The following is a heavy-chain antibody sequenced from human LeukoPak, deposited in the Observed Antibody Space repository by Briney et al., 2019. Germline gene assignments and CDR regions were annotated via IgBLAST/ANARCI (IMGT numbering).Heavy chain of an antibody. CDR2: ISGSGGST. D-gene: IGHD5-18*01. V-gene: IGHV3-23*01. CDR3: ATAKKGTSVVTGGSFDY. J-gene: IGHJ4*02. CDR1: GFTFSSYA. Sequence: GGSLRLSCAASGFTFSSYAMSWVRQAPGKGLEWVSAISGSGGSTYYADSVKGRFTISRDNSKNTLYLQMDSLRAEDTAVYYCATAKKGTSVVTGGSFDYWGQGTLVTVSS.